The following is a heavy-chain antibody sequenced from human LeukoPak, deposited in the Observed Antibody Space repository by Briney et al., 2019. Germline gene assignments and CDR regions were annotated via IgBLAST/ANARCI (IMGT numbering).Heavy chain of an antibody. D-gene: IGHD2-2*02. J-gene: IGHJ4*02. Sequence: MPSETLSLTCTVSGGSISSYYWSWIRQPPGKGLEWIGYIYYSGSTNYNPSLKSRVTISVDTSKKQFSLKLSSVTAADTAVYYCARLDTREFFDYWGQGTLVTVSS. CDR1: GGSISSYY. CDR3: ARLDTREFFDY. V-gene: IGHV4-59*08. CDR2: IYYSGST.